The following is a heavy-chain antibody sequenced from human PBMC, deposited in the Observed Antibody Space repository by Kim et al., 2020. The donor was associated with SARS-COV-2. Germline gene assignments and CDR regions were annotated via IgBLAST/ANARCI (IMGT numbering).Heavy chain of an antibody. V-gene: IGHV3-74*01. CDR1: GFTFSSHW. D-gene: IGHD1-26*01. J-gene: IGHJ4*02. CDR2: INTDGTST. Sequence: GGSLRLSCAASGFTFSSHWMLWVRQAPGKGLVWVSRINTDGTSTTYADSVKGRFTISRDNAKNTLYLQMNSLRPEDTAVYYCARGGEVSRPSGSYGDCWGQGTLVIVSS. CDR3: ARGGEVSRPSGSYGDC.